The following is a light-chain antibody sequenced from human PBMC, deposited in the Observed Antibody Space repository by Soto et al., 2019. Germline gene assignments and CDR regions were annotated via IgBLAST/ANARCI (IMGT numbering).Light chain of an antibody. CDR2: GAS. CDR1: QSVSSI. Sequence: IVMTQTPVTRSVSPGERATRSCRASQSVSSILAWYQQNPGAAPRLLICGASTRATGIPGMFSGSGAGTEFTPTISSQHEEDLAVYCSQYDGRSRTFGEGTKVDI. V-gene: IGKV3-15*01. J-gene: IGKJ1*01. CDR3: QYDGRSRT.